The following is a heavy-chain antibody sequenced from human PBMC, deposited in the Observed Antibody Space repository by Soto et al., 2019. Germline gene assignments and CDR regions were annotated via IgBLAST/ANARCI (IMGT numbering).Heavy chain of an antibody. J-gene: IGHJ4*02. CDR2: ISRDGGTK. V-gene: IGHV3-30*03. D-gene: IGHD2-8*02. Sequence: QVQLVESGGGVVQPGRSLRLSFEAPGLTVRPIGLPWVRQAPGKGLEWVAVISRDGGTKYYADSVKGRFTISRDNSRNTLFLEMNSLRGDDMAVYYCTGEVASGYWGQGTLVTVSS. CDR1: GLTVRPIG. CDR3: TGEVASGY.